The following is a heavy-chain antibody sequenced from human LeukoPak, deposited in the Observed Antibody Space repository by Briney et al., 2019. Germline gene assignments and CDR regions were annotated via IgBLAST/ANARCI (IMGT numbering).Heavy chain of an antibody. CDR3: AVSWFGDPRLY. D-gene: IGHD3-10*01. V-gene: IGHV1-18*01. Sequence: ASVKVSCKASGGTFSSYAISWVRQAPGQGLEWMGWISAYNGNTNYAQKLQGRVTMTTDTSTSTAYMELRSLRSDDTAVYYCAVSWFGDPRLYWGQGTLVTVSS. CDR2: ISAYNGNT. CDR1: GGTFSSYA. J-gene: IGHJ4*02.